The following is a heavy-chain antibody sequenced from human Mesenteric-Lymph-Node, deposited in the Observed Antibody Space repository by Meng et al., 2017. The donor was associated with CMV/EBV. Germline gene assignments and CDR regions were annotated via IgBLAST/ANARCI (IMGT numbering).Heavy chain of an antibody. CDR3: ARVWVDYFDY. V-gene: IGHV4-4*02. CDR1: GGSISSNNW. Sequence: LTCAFCGGSISSNNWWRWVRQPPGKGLEWIGEIYHSGSTNYNPSLKSRVTISVDKSKNQFSLKLSSVTAADTAVYYCARVWVDYFDYWGQGTLVTVSS. D-gene: IGHD3-16*01. CDR2: IYHSGST. J-gene: IGHJ4*02.